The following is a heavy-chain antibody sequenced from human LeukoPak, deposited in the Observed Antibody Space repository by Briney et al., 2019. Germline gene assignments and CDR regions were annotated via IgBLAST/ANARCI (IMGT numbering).Heavy chain of an antibody. CDR3: ARDAAAPYLNNWYFDL. CDR2: IYYSGST. V-gene: IGHV4-59*01. CDR1: GGSISSYY. J-gene: IGHJ2*01. D-gene: IGHD2/OR15-2a*01. Sequence: SETLSLTCTVSGGSISSYYWSWIRQPPGKGVEWIGYIYYSGSTNYNPSLKSRVTISVDTSKNQFSLKLSSVTAADTAVYYCARDAAAPYLNNWYFDLWGRGTLVTVSS.